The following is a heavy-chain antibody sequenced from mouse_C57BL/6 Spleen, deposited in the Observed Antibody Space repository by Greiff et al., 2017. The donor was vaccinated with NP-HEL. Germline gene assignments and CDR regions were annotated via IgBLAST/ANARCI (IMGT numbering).Heavy chain of an antibody. V-gene: IGHV1-76*01. CDR3: ARGAQALYYAMDY. Sequence: QVQLQQSGAELVRPGASVKLSCKASGYTFTDYYINWVKQRPGQGLEWIARIYPGSGNTYYNEKFKGKATLTAEKSSSTAYMQLSSLTSEDSAVYFCARGAQALYYAMDYWGQGTSVTVSS. J-gene: IGHJ4*01. D-gene: IGHD3-2*02. CDR1: GYTFTDYY. CDR2: IYPGSGNT.